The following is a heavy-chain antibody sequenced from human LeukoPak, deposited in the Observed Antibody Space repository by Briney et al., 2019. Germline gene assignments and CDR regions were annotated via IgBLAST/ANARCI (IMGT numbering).Heavy chain of an antibody. D-gene: IGHD6-6*01. Sequence: GGSLRLSCAASGFTFSNYGMDWVRQTPGKGLEWVSYISSNTRIIDYADSVKGRFTISRDNAKNSLYLQMNSLRAEDTAVYYCARGGAARPDYWGQGTLLTVSS. CDR1: GFTFSNYG. CDR3: ARGGAARPDY. CDR2: ISSNTRII. J-gene: IGHJ4*02. V-gene: IGHV3-48*01.